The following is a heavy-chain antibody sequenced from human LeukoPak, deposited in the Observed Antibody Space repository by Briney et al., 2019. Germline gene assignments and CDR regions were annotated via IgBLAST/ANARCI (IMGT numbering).Heavy chain of an antibody. CDR1: GGTFSSYA. CDR2: IIPILGIA. J-gene: IGHJ4*02. Sequence: SVKVSCKASGGTFSSYAISWVRQAPGQGLEWMGRIIPILGIANYAQKFQGRVTITADKSTSTAYMELSSLRSEDTAVYYCARQLRGEAVAGHLQPFDYWGQGTLVTVSS. V-gene: IGHV1-69*04. CDR3: ARQLRGEAVAGHLQPFDY. D-gene: IGHD6-19*01.